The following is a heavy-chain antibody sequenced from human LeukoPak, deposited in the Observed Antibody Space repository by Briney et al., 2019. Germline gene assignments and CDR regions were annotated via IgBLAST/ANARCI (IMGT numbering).Heavy chain of an antibody. J-gene: IGHJ4*02. V-gene: IGHV1-2*02. D-gene: IGHD2/OR15-2a*01. CDR3: ARSFPVFGTTSTHFDY. CDR2: INPNSDGT. Sequence: ASVTVSCKASGYSFTDYYMHWVRQAPGQGLEWMGWINPNSDGTSYAQKFQGRVTMTRDTSSSTAYVELSGLTSDDTAVYYCARSFPVFGTTSTHFDYWGQGTPITVSS. CDR1: GYSFTDYY.